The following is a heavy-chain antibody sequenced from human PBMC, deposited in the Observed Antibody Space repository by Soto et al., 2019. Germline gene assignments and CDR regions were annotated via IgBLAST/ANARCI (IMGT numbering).Heavy chain of an antibody. V-gene: IGHV4-34*01. CDR1: GGSFSGYY. J-gene: IGHJ5*02. Sequence: SETLSPTRAVYGGSFSGYYWSWIRQPPGKGLEWIGEINHSGSTNYNPSLKSRVTISVNTSKNQFSLKLSSVTAADTAVYYCARVSTVTFLDWFDPWGQGTLVTVSS. D-gene: IGHD4-17*01. CDR3: ARVSTVTFLDWFDP. CDR2: INHSGST.